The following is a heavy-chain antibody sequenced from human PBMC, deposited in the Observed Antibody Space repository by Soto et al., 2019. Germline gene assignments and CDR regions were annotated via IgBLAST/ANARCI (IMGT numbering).Heavy chain of an antibody. V-gene: IGHV1-2*02. J-gene: IGHJ6*02. Sequence: ASVKVSCKASGYTFTGYYMHWVRQAPGQGLEWMGWINPNSGGTNYAQKFQGRVTMTRDTSISTAYMELSRLRSDDTAVHYCARDIVVVPAAIRPRDYYYYGMDVWGQGTTVTVSS. CDR3: ARDIVVVPAAIRPRDYYYYGMDV. D-gene: IGHD2-2*02. CDR2: INPNSGGT. CDR1: GYTFTGYY.